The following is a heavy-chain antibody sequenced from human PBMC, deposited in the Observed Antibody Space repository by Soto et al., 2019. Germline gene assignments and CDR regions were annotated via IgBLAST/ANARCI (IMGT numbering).Heavy chain of an antibody. D-gene: IGHD4-17*01. J-gene: IGHJ4*02. CDR2: IYYTGST. CDR1: GGSISPYY. V-gene: IGHV4-59*01. Sequence: QVQLQESGPGLVKPSETLSLTCTVSGGSISPYYWSWIRQPPGKGLEWIGYIYYTGSTKYNLSLKSRVTISVGTSNYQFFLRLTSVTAADTAVYYCVRVGGYYGDYPNFDYWGQGTQVTVSS. CDR3: VRVGGYYGDYPNFDY.